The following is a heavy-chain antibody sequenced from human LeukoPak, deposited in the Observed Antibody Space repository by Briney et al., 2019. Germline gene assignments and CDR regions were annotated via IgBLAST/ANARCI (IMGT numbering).Heavy chain of an antibody. V-gene: IGHV4-4*07. CDR2: IYTSGST. CDR3: ARVSRLDFWSGPYYYYYMDV. D-gene: IGHD3-3*01. J-gene: IGHJ6*03. CDR1: GGSISSYY. Sequence: SETLSLTCTVSGGSISSYYGSWIRQPAGKGLEWIGRIYTSGSTNYNPSLKSRVTMSVDTSKNQFSLKLSSVTAADTAVYYCARVSRLDFWSGPYYYYYMDVWGKGTTVTVSS.